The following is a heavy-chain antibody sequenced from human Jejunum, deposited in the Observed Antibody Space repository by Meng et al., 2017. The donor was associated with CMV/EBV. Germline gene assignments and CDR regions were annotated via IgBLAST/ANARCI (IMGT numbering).Heavy chain of an antibody. Sequence: SGFTFRNYWMNGIRQAPGKGLEWVAKRKQDGSEKYYVDSVKGRFTISRDNTKNSLYLQMNSLRAEDTAVYSCARSAPYVYSSPGVWGQGTTVTVSS. J-gene: IGHJ6*02. CDR2: RKQDGSEK. V-gene: IGHV3-7*03. D-gene: IGHD6-19*01. CDR3: ARSAPYVYSSPGV. CDR1: GFTFRNYW.